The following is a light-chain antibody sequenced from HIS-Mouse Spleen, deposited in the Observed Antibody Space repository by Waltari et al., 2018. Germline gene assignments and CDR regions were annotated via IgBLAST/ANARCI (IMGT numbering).Light chain of an antibody. Sequence: QSVLTQPPSASGTPEQRVTISCSGSRSHLGSNYVYWYQQLPGTAPNLLIYRNNPRPSGVPDRFSGSKSGTSASLAISGLRSEDEADYYCAAWDDSLSGWVFGGGTKLTVL. J-gene: IGLJ3*02. CDR3: AAWDDSLSGWV. CDR2: RNN. CDR1: RSHLGSNY. V-gene: IGLV1-47*01.